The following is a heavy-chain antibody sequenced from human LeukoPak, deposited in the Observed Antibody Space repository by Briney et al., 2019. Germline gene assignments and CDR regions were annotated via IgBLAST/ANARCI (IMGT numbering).Heavy chain of an antibody. D-gene: IGHD2-2*01. Sequence: SAVKVSCKPCGGTDNTNPLPWVRQARARGLDWLGGIIPSVQRGSEHYAQKFQGRITIPADAPRTTIYMELRTLSSEDTGVYYCARGRLTMMRRLSFHYYMDVWGEGTTVTVSS. J-gene: IGHJ6*03. CDR1: GGTDNTNP. CDR2: IIPSVQRGSE. CDR3: ARGRLTMMRRLSFHYYMDV. V-gene: IGHV1-69*13.